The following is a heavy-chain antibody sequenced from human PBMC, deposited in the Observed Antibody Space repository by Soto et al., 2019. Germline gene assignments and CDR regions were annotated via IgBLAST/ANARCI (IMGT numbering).Heavy chain of an antibody. CDR3: ARVPDIVATGAYYYYGMDV. J-gene: IGHJ6*02. V-gene: IGHV4-31*03. D-gene: IGHD5-12*01. Sequence: PSETLSLTCTVSGGSISSGGYYWSWIRQHPGKGLEWIGYIYYSGSTYYNPSLKSRVTISVDTSKNQFSLKLSSVTAADTTVYYCARVPDIVATGAYYYYGMDVWDQGTTVTVSS. CDR2: IYYSGST. CDR1: GGSISSGGYY.